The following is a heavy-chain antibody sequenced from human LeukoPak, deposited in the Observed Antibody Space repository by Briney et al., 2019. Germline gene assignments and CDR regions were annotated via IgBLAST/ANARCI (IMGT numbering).Heavy chain of an antibody. CDR2: IKSKTDGGIT. D-gene: IGHD6-13*01. V-gene: IGHV3-15*01. Sequence: GGSLRLSCAASGFTFSNAWMSWVRQAPGKGLEWVGRIKSKTDGGITDYAAPVKGRFTISRDDSKNTLYLQMNSLKTEDTAVYYCTTDRTIAAANWGQGTLVTVSS. J-gene: IGHJ4*02. CDR3: TTDRTIAAAN. CDR1: GFTFSNAW.